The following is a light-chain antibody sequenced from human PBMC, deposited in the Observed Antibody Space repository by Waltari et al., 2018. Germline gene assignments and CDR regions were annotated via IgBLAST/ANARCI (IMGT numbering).Light chain of an antibody. CDR3: QQSYSSPQIT. CDR1: QSIRSY. V-gene: IGKV1-39*01. CDR2: AAS. J-gene: IGKJ5*01. Sequence: DIQMTQSPSSLSASVGDRVTITCRASQSIRSYVNWYQQKPGKAPKVLIYAASTLEGGVPSRFSGSGSGTDFTLTISSLQPEDFATYYCQQSYSSPQITFGQGTRLEIK.